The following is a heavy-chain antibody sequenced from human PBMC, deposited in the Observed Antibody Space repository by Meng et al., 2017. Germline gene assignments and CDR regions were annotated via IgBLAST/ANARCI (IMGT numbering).Heavy chain of an antibody. V-gene: IGHV3-30*04. CDR1: GFTFSSYA. J-gene: IGHJ4*02. Sequence: GESLKISCAASGFTFSSYAMHWVRQAPGKGLEWVAVISYDGSNKYYADSVKGRFTISRDNSKNTLYLQMNSLRAEDTAVYYCARGAYYYDSSGYWYWGQGTLVTVSS. D-gene: IGHD3-22*01. CDR2: ISYDGSNK. CDR3: ARGAYYYDSSGYWY.